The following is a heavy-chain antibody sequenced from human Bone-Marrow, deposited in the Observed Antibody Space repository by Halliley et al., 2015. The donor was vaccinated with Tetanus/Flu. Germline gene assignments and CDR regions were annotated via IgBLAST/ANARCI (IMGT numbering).Heavy chain of an antibody. D-gene: IGHD6-19*01. Sequence: WINAYNGNTNYAQKFQGRVTMTTDTSTTTAYMELRSLRSDDTAVYYCARDSHFSDYYYWYGMGVWGQGTTVTVSS. CDR3: ARDSHFSDYYYWYGMGV. CDR2: INAYNGNT. V-gene: IGHV1-18*01. J-gene: IGHJ6*02.